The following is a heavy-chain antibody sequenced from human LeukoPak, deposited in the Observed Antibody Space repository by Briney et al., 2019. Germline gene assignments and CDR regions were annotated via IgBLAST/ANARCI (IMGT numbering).Heavy chain of an antibody. J-gene: IGHJ4*01. Sequence: GGSLRLSCAASGFTFSSYAMSWVRQAPGKGLEWVSTISGSGGSTYYADSVKGRFTISRDNARNSLYLQMNSLRAEDTAVYYCAREKTDYDFWSGYSDWGHGTLATVSS. CDR3: AREKTDYDFWSGYSD. D-gene: IGHD3-3*01. CDR1: GFTFSSYA. CDR2: ISGSGGST. V-gene: IGHV3-23*01.